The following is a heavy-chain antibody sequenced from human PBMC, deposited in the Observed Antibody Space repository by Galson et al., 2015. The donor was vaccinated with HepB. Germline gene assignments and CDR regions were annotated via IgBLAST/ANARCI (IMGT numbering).Heavy chain of an antibody. CDR2: ISWNSGSI. CDR1: GFTFDDYA. CDR3: AKGLYSSSRNNWFDP. Sequence: SLRLSCAASGFTFDDYAMHWVRQAPGKGLEWVSGISWNSGSIGYADSVKGRFTISRDNAKNSLYLQMNSLRAEDTALYYCAKGLYSSSRNNWFDPWGQGALVTVSS. J-gene: IGHJ5*02. D-gene: IGHD6-6*01. V-gene: IGHV3-9*01.